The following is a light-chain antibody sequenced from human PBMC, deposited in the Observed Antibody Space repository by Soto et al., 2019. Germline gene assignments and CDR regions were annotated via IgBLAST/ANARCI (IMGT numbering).Light chain of an antibody. CDR2: GAS. CDR3: QQYNNWPPT. V-gene: IGKV3-15*01. CDR1: QSVTSN. J-gene: IGKJ1*01. Sequence: VLTQSPATLSLSPGERATISCRASQSVTSNLVWYQQKSGQAPRILIYGASTRDTGLPARFSGSGSGTEFTLTISRLQSEDFEVDYCQQYNNWPPTFGQGTKVDIK.